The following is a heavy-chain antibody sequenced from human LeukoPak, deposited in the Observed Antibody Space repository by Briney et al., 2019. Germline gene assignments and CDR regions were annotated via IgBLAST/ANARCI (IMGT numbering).Heavy chain of an antibody. Sequence: SETLSLTCTVSGYSISSGYYWGWIRQPPGKGLGWIGSIYHSGSTYYNPSLKSRVTISVDTSKNQFSLKLSSVTAADTAVYYCASLLAYCGGDCYQWGQGTLVTVSS. CDR2: IYHSGST. V-gene: IGHV4-38-2*02. CDR1: GYSISSGYY. CDR3: ASLLAYCGGDCYQ. J-gene: IGHJ1*01. D-gene: IGHD2-21*01.